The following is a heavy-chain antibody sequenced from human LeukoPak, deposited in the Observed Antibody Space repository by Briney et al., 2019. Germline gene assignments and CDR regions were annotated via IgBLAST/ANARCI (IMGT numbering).Heavy chain of an antibody. D-gene: IGHD3-10*01. V-gene: IGHV1-8*01. Sequence: ASVKVSCKASGYTFTSYDINWVRQATGRGLEWMGWMNPNSGNTGYAQKFQGRVTMTRNTSISTAYMELSSLRSEDTAVYYCARAELLWFGEFDPWGQGTLVTVSS. CDR2: MNPNSGNT. CDR3: ARAELLWFGEFDP. CDR1: GYTFTSYD. J-gene: IGHJ5*02.